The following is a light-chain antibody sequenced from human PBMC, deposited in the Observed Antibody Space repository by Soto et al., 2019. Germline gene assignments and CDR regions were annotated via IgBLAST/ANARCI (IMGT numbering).Light chain of an antibody. CDR1: QGIGND. CDR2: NAY. J-gene: IGKJ2*01. V-gene: IGKV1-17*01. Sequence: DIQMTQSPSSLSASVGDRVTITCRASQGIGNDLGWYQQKPGKDPKRLIYNAYNLQSGVPSRFSGSGSGTEFTLTISSLQSEDFATYYCLQHNTYPYTFGQGTKVDIK. CDR3: LQHNTYPYT.